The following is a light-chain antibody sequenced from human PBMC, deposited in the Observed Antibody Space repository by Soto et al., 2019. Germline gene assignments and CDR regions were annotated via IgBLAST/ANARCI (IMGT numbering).Light chain of an antibody. V-gene: IGKV1-5*03. CDR3: QQYNSYSPLT. Sequence: DIQMTQSPSTLPASAGDRVTITCRANQSISTWLAWYQQKPGKAPNLLIYKASRLETGVPSRFSGSGSGREFTLTINFLQPDDFATYYCQQYNSYSPLTFGGGTKVDIK. CDR2: KAS. CDR1: QSISTW. J-gene: IGKJ4*01.